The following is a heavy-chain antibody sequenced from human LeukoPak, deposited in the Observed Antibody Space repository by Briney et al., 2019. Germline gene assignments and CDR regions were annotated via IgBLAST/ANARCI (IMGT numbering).Heavy chain of an antibody. CDR2: IYYSGST. D-gene: IGHD2-21*02. Sequence: SETLSLTCTVSGGSISSYYWSWIRQPPGKGLEWIGYIYYSGSTNYNPSLKSRVTISVDTPKNQFSLKLSSVTAADTAVYYCARVTIDAFDIWGQGTMVTVSS. CDR3: ARVTIDAFDI. V-gene: IGHV4-59*08. CDR1: GGSISSYY. J-gene: IGHJ3*02.